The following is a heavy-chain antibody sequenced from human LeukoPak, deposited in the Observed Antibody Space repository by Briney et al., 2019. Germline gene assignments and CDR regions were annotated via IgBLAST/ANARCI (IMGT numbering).Heavy chain of an antibody. V-gene: IGHV1-18*04. Sequence: ASVKVSCKASGYTFTSYGISWVRQAPGQGLEWMGSISAYNGNTNYAQKLQGRVTMTTDTSTSTAYMELRSLRSDDTAVYYCARDPEGYCSGGSCYPSDWFDPWGQGTLVTVSS. CDR3: ARDPEGYCSGGSCYPSDWFDP. CDR1: GYTFTSYG. J-gene: IGHJ5*02. D-gene: IGHD2-15*01. CDR2: ISAYNGNT.